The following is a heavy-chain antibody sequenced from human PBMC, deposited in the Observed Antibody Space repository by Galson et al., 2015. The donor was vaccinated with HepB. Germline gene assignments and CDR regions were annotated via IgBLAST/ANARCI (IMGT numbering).Heavy chain of an antibody. V-gene: IGHV3-21*01. CDR2: ISSSSSYI. D-gene: IGHD3-10*01. CDR3: ARDPFYGSGSEMGAFDI. Sequence: SLRLSCAASGFTFSSYSMNWVRQAPGKGLEWVSSISSSSSYIYYADSVKGRFTISRDNAKNSLYLQMNSLRAEDTAVYYCARDPFYGSGSEMGAFDIWGQGTMVTVSS. J-gene: IGHJ3*02. CDR1: GFTFSSYS.